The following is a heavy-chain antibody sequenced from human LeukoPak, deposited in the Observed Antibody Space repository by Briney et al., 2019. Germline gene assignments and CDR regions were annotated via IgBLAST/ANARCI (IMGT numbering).Heavy chain of an antibody. J-gene: IGHJ3*02. CDR2: IYYSGST. CDR1: GGSISSYY. V-gene: IGHV4-39*07. Sequence: ETSETLSLTCTVSGGSISSYYWGWIRQPPGKGLEWIGSIYYSGSTYYNPSLKSRVTISVDTSKNQFSLKLSSVTAADTAVYYCARAYGSGSLYDAFDIWGQGTMVTVSS. D-gene: IGHD3-10*01. CDR3: ARAYGSGSLYDAFDI.